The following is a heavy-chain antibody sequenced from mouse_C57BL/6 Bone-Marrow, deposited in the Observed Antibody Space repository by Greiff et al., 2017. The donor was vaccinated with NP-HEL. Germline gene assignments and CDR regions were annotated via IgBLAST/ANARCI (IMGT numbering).Heavy chain of an antibody. V-gene: IGHV1-69*01. CDR3: ALLLLDY. D-gene: IGHD1-1*01. CDR2: IDPSDSYT. J-gene: IGHJ2*01. Sequence: QVQLQQPGAELVMPGASVKLSCKASGYTFTSYWMHWVKQRPGQGLEWIGEIDPSDSYTNYNQKFKGKSTLTVDKPSSTAYMQLSSLTSEDSAVYYCALLLLDYWGQGTTLTVSS. CDR1: GYTFTSYW.